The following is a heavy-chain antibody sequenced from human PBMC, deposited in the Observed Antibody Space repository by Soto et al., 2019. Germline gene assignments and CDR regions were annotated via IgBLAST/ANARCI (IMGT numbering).Heavy chain of an antibody. Sequence: GGSLRLSCAASGFTFSSYAMSWVRQAPGKGLEWVSAISGSGGSTYYADSVKGRFTISRDNSKNTLYLQMNSLRAEDTAVYYCAKGERVTYYYYYGMDVWGQGTTVTVSS. J-gene: IGHJ6*02. CDR2: ISGSGGST. V-gene: IGHV3-23*01. CDR3: AKGERVTYYYYYGMDV. D-gene: IGHD1-26*01. CDR1: GFTFSSYA.